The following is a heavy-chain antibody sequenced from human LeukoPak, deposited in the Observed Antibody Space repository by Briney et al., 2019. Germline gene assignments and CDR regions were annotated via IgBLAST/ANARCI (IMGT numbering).Heavy chain of an antibody. CDR3: ARAQELGYSSSSYDY. J-gene: IGHJ4*02. V-gene: IGHV3-21*01. Sequence: GGSLRLSCAASGFTFSSYSMNWVRQAPGKGLEWVSSISSSSSYISYADSVKGRFTISRDNAKNSLYLQMNSLRAEDTAVYYCARAQELGYSSSSYDYWGQGTLVTVSS. D-gene: IGHD6-6*01. CDR1: GFTFSSYS. CDR2: ISSSSSYI.